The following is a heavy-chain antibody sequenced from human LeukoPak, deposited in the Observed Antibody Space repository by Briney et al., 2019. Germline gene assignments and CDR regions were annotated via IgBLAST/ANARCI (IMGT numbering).Heavy chain of an antibody. D-gene: IGHD6-19*01. V-gene: IGHV3-NL1*01. CDR2: IYSGGST. CDR1: GFTFSSFA. CDR3: ARDSPRLSGWLGHFDY. Sequence: GGSLRLSCAASGFTFSSFAMHWVRQAPGKGLEWVSVIYSGGSTYYADSVKGRFTISRDNSKNTLFLQMNNLRAEDTAVYYCARDSPRLSGWLGHFDYWGQGTLVTVSS. J-gene: IGHJ4*02.